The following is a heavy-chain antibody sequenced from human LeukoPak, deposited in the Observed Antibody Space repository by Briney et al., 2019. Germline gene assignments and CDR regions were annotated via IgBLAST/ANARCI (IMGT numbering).Heavy chain of an antibody. CDR1: GFTFDDYA. CDR3: ARAPSEIGGYYPEYFRH. V-gene: IGHV3-74*01. D-gene: IGHD3-22*01. J-gene: IGHJ1*01. CDR2: IKSDGST. Sequence: GGSLRLSCAASGFTFDDYAMHWVRQAPGKGLVWVSRIKSDGSTNYADSVKGRFTISRDNANNTLSLQMNSLRPEDTGVYYCARAPSEIGGYYPEYFRHWGQGTLVTVSS.